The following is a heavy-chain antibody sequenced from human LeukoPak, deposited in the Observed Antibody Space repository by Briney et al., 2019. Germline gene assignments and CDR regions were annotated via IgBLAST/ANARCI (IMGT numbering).Heavy chain of an antibody. CDR2: INTDVSTT. D-gene: IGHD6-19*01. J-gene: IGHJ4*02. CDR3: ARGAFYSSGWYENY. CDR1: VFSFSSYR. Sequence: GGSLRLSCALSVFSFSSYRMSWVRQAPGEGRVWVSCINTDVSTTTYADSVKGRFTISRDNTKNSLYLQMNSLRAEDTALYYCARGAFYSSGWYENYWGQGALVTVSS. V-gene: IGHV3-74*03.